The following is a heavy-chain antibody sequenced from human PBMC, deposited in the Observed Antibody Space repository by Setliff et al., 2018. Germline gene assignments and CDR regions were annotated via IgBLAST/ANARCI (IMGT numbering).Heavy chain of an antibody. V-gene: IGHV1-69*06. CDR2: IIPIFGTA. J-gene: IGHJ3*02. Sequence: GASVKVSCKASGGTFSSYDISWVRQAPGQGLEWMGRIIPIFGTANYAQKFQGRVTITADKSTSTAYMALSRLRSEDTAVYYCAISTIFGVVSPTPDAFDIWGQGTMVTVSS. D-gene: IGHD3-3*01. CDR3: AISTIFGVVSPTPDAFDI. CDR1: GGTFSSYD.